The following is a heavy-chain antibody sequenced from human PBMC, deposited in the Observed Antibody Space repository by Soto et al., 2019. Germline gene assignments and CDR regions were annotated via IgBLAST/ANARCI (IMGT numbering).Heavy chain of an antibody. V-gene: IGHV4-59*08. Sequence: QVQLQESGPGLVKPSETLSLTCTVSGGSISSYYWSWIRQPPGKGLEWIGYIYYSGSTNYNPSLKSRVTISVDTSKNQFSLKLSSVTAADTAVYYCARHYSYGYNYYYMDVWGKGTTVTVSS. CDR2: IYYSGST. D-gene: IGHD5-18*01. J-gene: IGHJ6*03. CDR3: ARHYSYGYNYYYMDV. CDR1: GGSISSYY.